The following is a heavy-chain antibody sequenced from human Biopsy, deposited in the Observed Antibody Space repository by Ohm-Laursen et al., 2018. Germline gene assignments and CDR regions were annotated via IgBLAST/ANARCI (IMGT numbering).Heavy chain of an antibody. D-gene: IGHD3-22*01. Sequence: SETLSLTCAVYGESFSGYYWTWIRQPPGKGLEWIGEINHSGSTDYNPSLKSRVTISADTSKNQFSLKLSSVTAADTAMYYCAAYYYDSSGYFYAFHYWGQGTLVTVSS. CDR2: INHSGST. J-gene: IGHJ4*02. CDR3: AAYYYDSSGYFYAFHY. CDR1: GESFSGYY. V-gene: IGHV4-34*01.